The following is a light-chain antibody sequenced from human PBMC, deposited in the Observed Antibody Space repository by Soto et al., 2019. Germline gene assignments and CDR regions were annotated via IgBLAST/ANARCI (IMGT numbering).Light chain of an antibody. V-gene: IGLV1-44*01. Sequence: QSVLTQPPSASGTPGQRVIISCSGSSSNIGSNSVNWYQQLPGTAPKLLIYSNDRRPSGVPDRFSGSKSGTSASLAISGLQSEDESDYYCAAWDDSLNGHVFGTGTNLTVL. CDR3: AAWDDSLNGHV. CDR2: SND. J-gene: IGLJ1*01. CDR1: SSNIGSNS.